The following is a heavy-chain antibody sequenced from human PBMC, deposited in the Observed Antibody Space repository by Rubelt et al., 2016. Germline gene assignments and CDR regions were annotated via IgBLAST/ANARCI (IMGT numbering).Heavy chain of an antibody. J-gene: IGHJ6*02. CDR2: IYYSGGT. V-gene: IGHV4-59*12. D-gene: IGHD6-13*01. CDR3: ARGGKQQLGPYYYVMDV. Sequence: QVQLQESGPGLVKPSETLSLTCSVSRGSISGYYWSWIRQPPGKGLEWIGQIYYSGGTSYNPSLKSRVSLSVDTAKNQFSLKLSSVTDADTAVYYCARGGKQQLGPYYYVMDVWGQGTTVTVSS. CDR1: RGSISGYY.